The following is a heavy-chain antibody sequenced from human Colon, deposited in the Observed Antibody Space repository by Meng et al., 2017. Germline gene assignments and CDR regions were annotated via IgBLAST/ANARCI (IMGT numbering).Heavy chain of an antibody. CDR3: ARDGSGSRPFDY. CDR1: GGSISSYY. D-gene: IGHD3-10*01. Sequence: QVQLQESGPGLVKPSEILPRTCTVSGGSISSYYWTWIRQPAGKGLEWIGRIYSSGRTNYNPSLKSRVTMSVDTSKNQVSLNLTSVTAADTAVYYCARDGSGSRPFDYWGQGTLVTVSS. V-gene: IGHV4-4*07. CDR2: IYSSGRT. J-gene: IGHJ4*02.